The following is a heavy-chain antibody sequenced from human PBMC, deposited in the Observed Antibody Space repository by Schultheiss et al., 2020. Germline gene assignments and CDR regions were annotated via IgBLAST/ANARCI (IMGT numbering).Heavy chain of an antibody. CDR3: ARGTTGFGVVYYALDV. Sequence: ASVKVSCKASGYTFTSYGISWVRQAPGQGLEWMGWINPNSGGTNYAQKFQGRVTMTRDTSISTAYMELSRLRSDDTAVYYCARGTTGFGVVYYALDVWGQGSTVTVSS. D-gene: IGHD3-3*01. V-gene: IGHV1-2*02. CDR1: GYTFTSYG. CDR2: INPNSGGT. J-gene: IGHJ6*02.